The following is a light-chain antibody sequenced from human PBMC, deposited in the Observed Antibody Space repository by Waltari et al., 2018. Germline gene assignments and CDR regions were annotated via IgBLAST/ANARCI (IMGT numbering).Light chain of an antibody. V-gene: IGKV1-6*01. Sequence: AIQMTQSPSSLSASVGDRVTITCRASQDVGSDLGWYQQIPGRAPKLLIYAISTLQNGVSSRFSGGGSGTYFTLTISDLQPEDSATYFCQQLNSYPITFGQGTRLEIK. CDR3: QQLNSYPIT. CDR2: AIS. J-gene: IGKJ5*01. CDR1: QDVGSD.